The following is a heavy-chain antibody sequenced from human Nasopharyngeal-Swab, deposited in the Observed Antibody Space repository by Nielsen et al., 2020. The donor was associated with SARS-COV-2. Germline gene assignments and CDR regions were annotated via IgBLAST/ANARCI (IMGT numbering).Heavy chain of an antibody. D-gene: IGHD4-17*01. CDR1: GFTFDDYA. J-gene: IGHJ6*02. CDR2: ISWNSGSI. CDR3: AKDIAETVTTTLNYGMDV. Sequence: SLKISCAASGFTFDDYAMHWVWQAPGKGLEWVSGISWNSGSIGYADSVKGRFTISRDNAKNSLYLQMNSLRAEDTALYYCAKDIAETVTTTLNYGMDVWGQGTTVTVSS. V-gene: IGHV3-9*01.